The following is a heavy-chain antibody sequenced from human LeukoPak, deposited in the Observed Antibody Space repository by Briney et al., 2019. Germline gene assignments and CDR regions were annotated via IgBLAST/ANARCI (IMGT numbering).Heavy chain of an antibody. CDR3: AGDLEYSGTERSYGMDV. CDR2: ISYDGSNK. V-gene: IGHV3-30-3*01. D-gene: IGHD1-26*01. CDR1: GFTFSSYA. Sequence: GGSLRLSCAASGFTFSSYAMHWVRQAPGKGLEWVAVISYDGSNKYYADSVKGRFTIPRDNSKNTLYLQMNSLRAEDTAVYYCAGDLEYSGTERSYGMDVWGQGTTVTVSS. J-gene: IGHJ6*02.